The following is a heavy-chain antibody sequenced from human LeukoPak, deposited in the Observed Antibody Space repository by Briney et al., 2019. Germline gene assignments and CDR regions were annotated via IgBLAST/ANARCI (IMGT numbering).Heavy chain of an antibody. Sequence: PSETLSLTCAVYGGSFSGYYWSWIRQPPGKGLEWIGEINHSGSTNYNPSLKSRVTISVDTSKNQFSLKLSSVTAADTAVYYCARDGYNPVAFAIWGQGTVVTVSS. J-gene: IGHJ3*02. CDR3: ARDGYNPVAFAI. CDR2: INHSGST. CDR1: GGSFSGYY. V-gene: IGHV4-34*01. D-gene: IGHD5-24*01.